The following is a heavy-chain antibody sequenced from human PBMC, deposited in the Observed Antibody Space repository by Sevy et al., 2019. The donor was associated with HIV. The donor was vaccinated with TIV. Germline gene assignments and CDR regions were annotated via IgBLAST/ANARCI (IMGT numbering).Heavy chain of an antibody. CDR3: ASSGSRLSHYYYYYGMDV. CDR2: ISSSGSTI. Sequence: GGSLRLSCAASGFTFSDYYMSWIRQAPGKGLEWVSYISSSGSTIYYANSVKGRFTISRDNAKNSLYLQMNSLRAEDTAVYYCASSGSRLSHYYYYYGMDVWGQGTTVTVSS. D-gene: IGHD1-26*01. CDR1: GFTFSDYY. J-gene: IGHJ6*02. V-gene: IGHV3-11*01.